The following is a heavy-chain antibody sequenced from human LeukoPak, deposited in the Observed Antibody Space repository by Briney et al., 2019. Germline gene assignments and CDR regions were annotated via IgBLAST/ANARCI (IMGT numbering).Heavy chain of an antibody. D-gene: IGHD7-27*01. Sequence: ASVTVSCKASGYTFTNYGISWVRQATGQGLEWMGWMSPNSGNTGYAQKFQGRVTMTRNTSISTAYMELSSLRSEDTAVYYCARGPPNWGYDYWGQGTLVTVSS. CDR3: ARGPPNWGYDY. CDR2: MSPNSGNT. CDR1: GYTFTNYG. V-gene: IGHV1-8*02. J-gene: IGHJ4*02.